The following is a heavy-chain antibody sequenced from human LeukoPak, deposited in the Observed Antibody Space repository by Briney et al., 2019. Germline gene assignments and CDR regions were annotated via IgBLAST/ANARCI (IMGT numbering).Heavy chain of an antibody. CDR2: IIPIFGTA. CDR1: GFTFSSYA. Sequence: GGSLRLSCAASGFTFSSYAMSWVRQAPGQGLEWMGGIIPIFGTANYAQKFQGRVTITADESTSTAYMELSSLRSEDTAVYYCARAKDIVVVPHAFDIWGQGTMVTVSS. CDR3: ARAKDIVVVPHAFDI. J-gene: IGHJ3*02. V-gene: IGHV1-69*01. D-gene: IGHD2-2*01.